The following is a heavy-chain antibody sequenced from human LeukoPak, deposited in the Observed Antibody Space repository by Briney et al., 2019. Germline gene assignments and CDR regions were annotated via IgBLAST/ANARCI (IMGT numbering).Heavy chain of an antibody. CDR1: GGSISSYY. CDR3: ARDYAHAMAFDP. J-gene: IGHJ5*02. Sequence: SETLSLTCTVSGGSISSYYWSWIRQPPGKGLEWIGYIYYSGSTNYNPSLKSRVTISVDTSKNQLSLKLSSVTAADTPVYYCARDYAHAMAFDPCDQGTLVTVSS. CDR2: IYYSGST. V-gene: IGHV4-59*01. D-gene: IGHD3-16*01.